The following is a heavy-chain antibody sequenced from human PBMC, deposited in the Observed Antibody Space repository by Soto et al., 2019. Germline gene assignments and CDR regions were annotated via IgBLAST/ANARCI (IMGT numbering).Heavy chain of an antibody. CDR1: GYTFTSYG. D-gene: IGHD3-16*02. CDR2: ISAYNGNT. CDR3: ARVAYYDYVWGSYRRFEFDY. Sequence: ASVKVSCKASGYTFTSYGISWVRQAPGQGLEWMGWISAYNGNTNYAQKLQGRVTMTTDTSTSTAYMELRSLRSDDTAVYYCARVAYYDYVWGSYRRFEFDYWGQGTLVTVSS. J-gene: IGHJ4*02. V-gene: IGHV1-18*01.